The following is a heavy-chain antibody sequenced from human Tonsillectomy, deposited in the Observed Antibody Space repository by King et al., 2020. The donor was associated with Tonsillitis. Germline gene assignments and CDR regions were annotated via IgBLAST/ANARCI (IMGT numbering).Heavy chain of an antibody. CDR2: IIPIIGIG. V-gene: IGHV1-69*04. CDR1: GGTFSSHA. D-gene: IGHD3-22*01. Sequence: QLVQSGAEVKKPGSSVKVSCKASGGTFSSHAITWVRQAPGQGLEWMGRIIPIIGIGNYAQKFQGRVTITADKSTSTAYMELSSLRSDDTAVYYCARGLYDSSGFTLGFWGQGTLVTVSS. CDR3: ARGLYDSSGFTLGF. J-gene: IGHJ4*02.